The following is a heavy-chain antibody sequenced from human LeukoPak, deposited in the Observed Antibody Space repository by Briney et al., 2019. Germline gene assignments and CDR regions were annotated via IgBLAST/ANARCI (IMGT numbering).Heavy chain of an antibody. D-gene: IGHD2-2*01. J-gene: IGHJ4*02. V-gene: IGHV4-4*02. CDR1: GGSISSSNW. CDR3: ARVAPSGVSSTSLHFDY. Sequence: SETLSLTCAVSGGSISSSNWWSWVRQPPGKGLEWIGEIYHSGSTNYNPSLKSRVTISVDKSKNQFSLKLSSVTAAATAVYYCARVAPSGVSSTSLHFDYWGQGTLVTVSS. CDR2: IYHSGST.